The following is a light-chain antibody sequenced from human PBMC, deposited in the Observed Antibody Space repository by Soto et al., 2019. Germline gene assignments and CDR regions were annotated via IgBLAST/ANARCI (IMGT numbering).Light chain of an antibody. CDR3: AAWDDSLTAYV. CDR2: SNN. J-gene: IGLJ1*01. Sequence: QSVLTQPPSASGTPGQRVTISCSGGSSNIGTNAVNWYQQLPGTAPTLLIYSNNQRPSGVPDRFSGSKSGTSASLAISGLQSEDEADYHCAAWDDSLTAYVFGTGTKV. CDR1: SSNIGTNA. V-gene: IGLV1-44*01.